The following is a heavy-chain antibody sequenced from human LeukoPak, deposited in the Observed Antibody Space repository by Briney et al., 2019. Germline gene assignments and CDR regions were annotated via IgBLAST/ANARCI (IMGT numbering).Heavy chain of an antibody. J-gene: IGHJ4*02. Sequence: GGSLRLSCAASGFTVSSNYMSWVRQAPGKGLEWVSVIYSGGSTYYADSVKGRFTISRDNSKNTLYLQMNSLRAEDTAVYYCASLRGIQLWLSYFDYWGQGTLVTVSS. CDR1: GFTVSSNY. V-gene: IGHV3-66*01. CDR2: IYSGGST. D-gene: IGHD5-18*01. CDR3: ASLRGIQLWLSYFDY.